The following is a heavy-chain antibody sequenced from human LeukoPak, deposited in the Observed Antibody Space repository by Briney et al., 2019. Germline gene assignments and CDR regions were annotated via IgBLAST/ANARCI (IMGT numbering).Heavy chain of an antibody. D-gene: IGHD2-21*01. CDR3: AKDLPGGDCYSECLHWYFDL. V-gene: IGHV3-23*01. Sequence: PGGSLRLSCAASGFTFSSYAMSWVRQAPGKGLEWVSAISGSGGSTYYADSVKGRFTISRDNSKNTLYLQMNSLRAEDTAVYYCAKDLPGGDCYSECLHWYFDLWGRGTLVTVSS. CDR2: ISGSGGST. J-gene: IGHJ2*01. CDR1: GFTFSSYA.